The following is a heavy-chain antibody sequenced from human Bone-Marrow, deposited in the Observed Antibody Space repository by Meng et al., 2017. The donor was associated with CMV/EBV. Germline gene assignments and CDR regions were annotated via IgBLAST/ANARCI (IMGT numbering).Heavy chain of an antibody. V-gene: IGHV3-66*01. J-gene: IGHJ4*02. CDR3: AREGYQVATPAPYFDF. Sequence: GESLKISCAASGFTVSSNYMSWVRQAPGKGLEWVSVIYSGGSTYYADSVKGRFTISRDNAKNSLFLQLNSLRAEDTAVYFCAREGYQVATPAPYFDFWGQGTLVTVSS. CDR1: GFTVSSNY. CDR2: IYSGGST. D-gene: IGHD2-2*01.